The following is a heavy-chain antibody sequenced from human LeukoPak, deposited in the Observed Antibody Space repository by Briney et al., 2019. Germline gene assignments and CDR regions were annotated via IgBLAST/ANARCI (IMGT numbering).Heavy chain of an antibody. V-gene: IGHV1-2*02. D-gene: IGHD3-22*01. Sequence: GASVKVSCKDSGYTFSACYMHWVRQAPGQGRERMGWMNPNNGGTNYAQKFQGRVTMTRDPSINTAYMELSRLRSDDTAVYYCASGYFDSSGYRTADVFDYWGQGTLVTVSS. CDR3: ASGYFDSSGYRTADVFDY. CDR1: GYTFSACY. CDR2: MNPNNGGT. J-gene: IGHJ4*02.